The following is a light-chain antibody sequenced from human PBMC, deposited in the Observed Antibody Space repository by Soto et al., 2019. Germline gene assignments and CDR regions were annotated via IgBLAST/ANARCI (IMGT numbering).Light chain of an antibody. Sequence: EIVLTQSPATLSLSPGERATLSCRASQSVRSFLAWYQQKPGQAPRLLIYDASNRATGVPGRFSGSGSGTDFTLTISSLEPEDFAVYYCQQRSSWPPAISFGGGTKVE. V-gene: IGKV3-11*01. CDR2: DAS. J-gene: IGKJ4*01. CDR1: QSVRSF. CDR3: QQRSSWPPAIS.